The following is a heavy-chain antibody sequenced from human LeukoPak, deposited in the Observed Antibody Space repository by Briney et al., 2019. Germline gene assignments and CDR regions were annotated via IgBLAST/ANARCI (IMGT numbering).Heavy chain of an antibody. CDR2: IYYSGST. D-gene: IGHD2-2*01. V-gene: IGHV4-39*01. CDR1: GGSTSSSSYY. Sequence: SETLSLTCTVSGGSTSSSSYYWGWIRQPPGKGLEWIGSIYYSGSTYYNPSLKSRVTISVDTSKNQFSLKLSSVTAADTAVYYCARLAVVPAAFNWFDPWGQGTLVTVSS. CDR3: ARLAVVPAAFNWFDP. J-gene: IGHJ5*02.